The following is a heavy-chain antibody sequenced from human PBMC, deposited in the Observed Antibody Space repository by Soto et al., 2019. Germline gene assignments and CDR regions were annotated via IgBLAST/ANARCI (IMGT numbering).Heavy chain of an antibody. CDR2: INHSGST. J-gene: IGHJ4*02. V-gene: IGHV4-34*01. Sequence: SETLSLTCAVYGGSFSGYYWSWIRQPPGKGLEWIGEINHSGSTNYNPSLKSRVTISVDTSKNQFSLKLSSVTAADTAVYYCARGGRAFWSGYYPNDPGSDFDYWGQGTLVTVSS. D-gene: IGHD3-3*01. CDR3: ARGGRAFWSGYYPNDPGSDFDY. CDR1: GGSFSGYY.